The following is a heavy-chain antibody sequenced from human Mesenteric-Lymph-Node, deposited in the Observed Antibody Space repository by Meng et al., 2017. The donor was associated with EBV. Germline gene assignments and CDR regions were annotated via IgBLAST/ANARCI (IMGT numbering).Heavy chain of an antibody. CDR1: GGSISSSSYY. CDR3: ARHVLQRGWFDP. J-gene: IGHJ5*02. D-gene: IGHD3-10*01. V-gene: IGHV4-39*01. Sequence: QVTPAEAGPGPVKPSETLSPPCTVSGGSISSSSYYWGWIRQHPGKGLEWIGSIYYSGSTYYNPSLKSRVTISVDTSKNLFSLRLSSVTAADTAVYYCARHVLQRGWFDPWGQGTLVTVSS. CDR2: IYYSGST.